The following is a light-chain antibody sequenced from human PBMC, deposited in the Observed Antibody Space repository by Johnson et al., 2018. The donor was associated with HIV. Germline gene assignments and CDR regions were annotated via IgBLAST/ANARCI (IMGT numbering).Light chain of an antibody. Sequence: QSVLTQPPSVSAAPGKKVTISCSGSSSNIGNNYVSWYQQLPGTAPKLLICENNKRPSGIPDRFSGSKSGTSATLGITGLQTGDEADYYCGTWDSSLSAGRVFGTGTKVTIL. J-gene: IGLJ1*01. V-gene: IGLV1-51*02. CDR3: GTWDSSLSAGRV. CDR2: ENN. CDR1: SSNIGNNY.